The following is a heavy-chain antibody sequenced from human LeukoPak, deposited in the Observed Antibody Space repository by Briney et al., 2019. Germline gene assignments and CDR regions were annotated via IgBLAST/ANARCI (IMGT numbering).Heavy chain of an antibody. CDR2: ISSSSSTI. Sequence: GGSLRLSCAASGFTFSSYAMSWVRQAPGKGLEWVSYISSSSSTIYYADSVKGRFTISRDNAKNSLYLQMNSLRDEDTAVYYCARISAMGFDPWGQGTLVTVSS. D-gene: IGHD2-2*01. V-gene: IGHV3-48*02. CDR1: GFTFSSYA. J-gene: IGHJ5*02. CDR3: ARISAMGFDP.